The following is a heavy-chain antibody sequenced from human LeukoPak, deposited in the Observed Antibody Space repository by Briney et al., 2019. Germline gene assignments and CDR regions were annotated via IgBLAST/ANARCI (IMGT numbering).Heavy chain of an antibody. V-gene: IGHV3-48*01. CDR3: AKLLVAVAGTVFDY. Sequence: AGSLRLSCAASGFTFSTYSMNWVRQAPGKGLEWVSYISSSGSTIYNADSVKGRFTISRDNAKNSLYLQMNSLRAEDTAVYYCAKLLVAVAGTVFDYWGQGTLVTVSS. CDR1: GFTFSTYS. D-gene: IGHD6-19*01. CDR2: ISSSGSTI. J-gene: IGHJ4*02.